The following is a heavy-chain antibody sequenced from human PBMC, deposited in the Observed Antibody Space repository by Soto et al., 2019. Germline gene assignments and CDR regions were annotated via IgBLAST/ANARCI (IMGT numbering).Heavy chain of an antibody. CDR1: GYTLSESS. CDR2: FDPEDGET. CDR3: ASGEYYFDY. Sequence: ASVKVSCKVSGYTLSESSMHWVRQAPGKGPEWMGGFDPEDGETIFAQKFRGRVTMTEDSSADTSYLEVSSLRSEDTAVYYCASGEYYFDYWGQGTLVTVSS. V-gene: IGHV1-24*01. D-gene: IGHD3-10*01. J-gene: IGHJ4*02.